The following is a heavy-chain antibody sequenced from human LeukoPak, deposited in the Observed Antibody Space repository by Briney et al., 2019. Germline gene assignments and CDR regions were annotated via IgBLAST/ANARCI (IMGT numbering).Heavy chain of an antibody. V-gene: IGHV3-48*04. Sequence: GGSLRLSCAASGFTFSNYGINWVRQAPGKGLEWLSYISGSSSTMFYADSVKGRFTISRDNANNVLYLQMNSLRAEDTAVYYCARDPTYYLRYGYFDSWGQGTLVTVSS. D-gene: IGHD1-26*01. CDR1: GFTFSNYG. J-gene: IGHJ4*02. CDR2: ISGSSSTM. CDR3: ARDPTYYLRYGYFDS.